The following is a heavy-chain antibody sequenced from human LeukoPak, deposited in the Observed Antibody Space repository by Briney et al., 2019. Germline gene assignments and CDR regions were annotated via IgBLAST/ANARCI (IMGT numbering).Heavy chain of an antibody. D-gene: IGHD3-10*01. CDR3: ARGVVTMVRGVSSPFDY. CDR1: GGSISSYY. J-gene: IGHJ4*02. V-gene: IGHV4-59*01. CDR2: IYYSGST. Sequence: PSETLSLTCTVSGGSISSYYWSWIRQPPGKGLEWIGYIYYSGSTNYNPSLKRRVTISVDTSKNQFSLKLSSVTAADTAVYYCARGVVTMVRGVSSPFDYWGQGTLVTVSS.